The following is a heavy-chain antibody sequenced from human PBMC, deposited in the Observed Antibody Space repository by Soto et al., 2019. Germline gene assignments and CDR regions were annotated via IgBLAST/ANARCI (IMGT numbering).Heavy chain of an antibody. Sequence: PGGSLRLSCAASGFTFSSYAMTWVRQAPGKGLEYVSSITGSGAGTFYADSVKGRFTISRDNSKNTLYLQMNSLRAEDTAVYYCAKDRVESGYPEYFQHWGQGTLVTVSS. CDR1: GFTFSSYA. CDR3: AKDRVESGYPEYFQH. CDR2: ITGSGAGT. V-gene: IGHV3-23*01. J-gene: IGHJ1*01. D-gene: IGHD3-22*01.